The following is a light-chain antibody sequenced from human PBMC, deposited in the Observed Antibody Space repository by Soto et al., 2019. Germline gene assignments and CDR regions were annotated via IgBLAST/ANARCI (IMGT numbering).Light chain of an antibody. J-gene: IGKJ2*01. V-gene: IGKV3-11*01. CDR3: QQRSNWYT. CDR1: QSVSSY. CDR2: DAS. Sequence: EIVLTQSPATLSLSPGERATLSCRASQSVSSYLAWYQQKPGQAPRLLIYDASNRATAIPARFSGSGSGTDFTPTISSLEPEDFAVYYCQQRSNWYTFGQGTKLEIK.